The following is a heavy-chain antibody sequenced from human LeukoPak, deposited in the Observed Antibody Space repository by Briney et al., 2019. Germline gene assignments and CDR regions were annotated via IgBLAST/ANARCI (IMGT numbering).Heavy chain of an antibody. CDR3: ARERYSSAGGWFDP. CDR2: IYYSGST. V-gene: IGHV4-59*12. J-gene: IGHJ5*02. Sequence: PSETLSLTCTVSGGSISSYYWSWIRQPPGKGLEWIGYIYYSGSTNYNPSLKSRVTISVDTSKNQFSLKLSSVTAADTAVYYCARERYSSAGGWFDPWGPGNPGHRLL. CDR1: GGSISSYY. D-gene: IGHD6-25*01.